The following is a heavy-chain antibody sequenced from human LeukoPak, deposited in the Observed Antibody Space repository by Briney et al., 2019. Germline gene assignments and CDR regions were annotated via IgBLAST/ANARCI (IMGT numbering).Heavy chain of an antibody. CDR2: IYYNGRA. V-gene: IGHV4-39*07. Sequence: SETLSLTCTVSGASISSTTYYWGWIRQPPGKGLEWLGSIYYNGRALHNPSLKSRITISVDTSKNQFSLKLNSVTTADTAVYYCTRGAGWLIDYWGQGILVTVSS. D-gene: IGHD3-16*01. J-gene: IGHJ4*02. CDR1: GASISSTTYY. CDR3: TRGAGWLIDY.